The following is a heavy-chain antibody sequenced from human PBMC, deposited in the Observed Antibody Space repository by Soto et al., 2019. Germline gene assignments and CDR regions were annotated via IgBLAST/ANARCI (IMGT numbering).Heavy chain of an antibody. J-gene: IGHJ4*02. V-gene: IGHV4-4*07. Sequence: SETLSLTCSVSGGSSSGHYWSWIRLPAGRRLQWVGRIYSSGTTNYNPSLKSRVRMSVDTDRNSFSLRLDSVTAADTAVYYCARNFDIAATGTAFDSWGRGVLVTVSS. CDR2: IYSSGTT. CDR3: ARNFDIAATGTAFDS. D-gene: IGHD6-13*01. CDR1: GGSSSGHY.